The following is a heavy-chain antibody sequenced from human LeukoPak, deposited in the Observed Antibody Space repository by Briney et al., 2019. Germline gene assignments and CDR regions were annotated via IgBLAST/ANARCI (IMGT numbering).Heavy chain of an antibody. V-gene: IGHV1-46*01. D-gene: IGHD3-3*01. Sequence: ASVKVSCKASGYTFTSYYMHWVRQAPGQGLEWMGIINPSGGSTSYAQKFQGRVTMTRDTSTSTVYMELSSPRSEDTAVYYCAREGIFGVVTHSYYYGMDVWGQGTTATVSS. CDR3: AREGIFGVVTHSYYYGMDV. CDR1: GYTFTSYY. CDR2: INPSGGST. J-gene: IGHJ6*02.